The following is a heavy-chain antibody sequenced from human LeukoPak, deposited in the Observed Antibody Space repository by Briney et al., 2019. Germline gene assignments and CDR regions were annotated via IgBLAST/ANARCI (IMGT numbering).Heavy chain of an antibody. Sequence: PGGSLRLSCAASGFTFSSYAMHWVRQAPGKGLEWVAVISYDGSNKYYADSVKGRFTISRDNSKNTLYLQMNSLRAEDTAVYYCARDRGPLGSLFDYWGQGTLVTVSS. V-gene: IGHV3-30*04. CDR3: ARDRGPLGSLFDY. CDR2: ISYDGSNK. J-gene: IGHJ4*02. D-gene: IGHD1-26*01. CDR1: GFTFSSYA.